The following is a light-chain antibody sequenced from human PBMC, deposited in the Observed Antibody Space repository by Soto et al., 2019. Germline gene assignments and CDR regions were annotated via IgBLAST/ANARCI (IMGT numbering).Light chain of an antibody. V-gene: IGKV3-11*01. CDR2: DAS. CDR1: QSISTY. CDR3: QQRRNWPPLT. Sequence: EVVLTQSPATLSLSPGERATLSCTASQSISTYLTWYQHKPGQAPRLLIYDASRRAPGIPARFSGSGSGTDFTLPISSLVPEDFSVYYCQQRRNWPPLTFGGGTKVEIK. J-gene: IGKJ4*01.